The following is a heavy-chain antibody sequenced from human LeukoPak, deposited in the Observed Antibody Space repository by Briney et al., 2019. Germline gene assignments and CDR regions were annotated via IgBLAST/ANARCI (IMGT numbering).Heavy chain of an antibody. V-gene: IGHV3-66*01. CDR3: ARNGIYGDYV. J-gene: IGHJ4*02. CDR1: GFTVSDND. D-gene: IGHD4-17*01. Sequence: GGSLRLSCAASGFTVSDNDMSWVRQASGKGLEWVSDIHSGGRTYYADSLKDRFTISRDNSENTLYLQMNSLRAEDTAVYYCARNGIYGDYVWGQGTLVTVSS. CDR2: IHSGGRT.